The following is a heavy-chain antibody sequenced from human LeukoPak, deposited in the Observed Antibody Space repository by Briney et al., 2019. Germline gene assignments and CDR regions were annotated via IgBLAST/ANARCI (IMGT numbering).Heavy chain of an antibody. V-gene: IGHV3-13*01. CDR3: ARQTQSHGNFDS. Sequence: GGSLRLSCAASGFTVSSYAMHWVRQPIGKGLEWVSALGIAGDTFYPGSVKGRFTIYRENARNSLYLQMNSLRAEDTAMYYCARQTQSHGNFDSWGRGTLVTVSS. CDR2: LGIAGDT. J-gene: IGHJ4*02. CDR1: GFTVSSYA. D-gene: IGHD1-26*01.